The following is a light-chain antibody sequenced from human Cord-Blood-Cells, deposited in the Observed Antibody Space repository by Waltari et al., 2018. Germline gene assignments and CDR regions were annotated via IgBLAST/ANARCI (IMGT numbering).Light chain of an antibody. CDR2: EVS. J-gene: IGLJ2*01. V-gene: IGLV2-8*01. Sequence: QSALTQPPSASGSPGQSVTISCTGTSSAVGGYNSVSWYQQHPGKAPKLLIYEVSKRPSGVPDRFSGSKSGNTASLTVSGLQAEDEADYYCSSYAGSNPLFGGGTKLTVL. CDR3: SSYAGSNPL. CDR1: SSAVGGYNS.